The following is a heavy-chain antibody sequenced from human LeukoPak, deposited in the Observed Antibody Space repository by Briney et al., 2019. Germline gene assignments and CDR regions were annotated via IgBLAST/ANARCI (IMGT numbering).Heavy chain of an antibody. V-gene: IGHV3-23*01. CDR3: AKERVGATQQPAFDP. J-gene: IGHJ5*02. CDR1: GFTFSSYA. Sequence: GGSLRLSCAAPGFTFSSYAMSWVRQAPGKGLEWVSAISGSGGSTYYADSVKGRFTISRDNSKNTLYLQMNSLRAEDTAVYYCAKERVGATQQPAFDPWGQGTLVTVSS. D-gene: IGHD1-26*01. CDR2: ISGSGGST.